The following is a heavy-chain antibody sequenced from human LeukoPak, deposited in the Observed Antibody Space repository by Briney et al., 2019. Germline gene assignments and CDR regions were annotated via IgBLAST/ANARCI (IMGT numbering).Heavy chain of an antibody. CDR1: GFTFSDYY. CDR2: ISSSSSYT. D-gene: IGHD3-10*01. Sequence: PGGSLRLSCAASGFTFSDYYMSWIRQAPGKGREWVSYISSSSSYTKYADSVKGRFTISRDNAKNSLYLQMNSLRAEDTAVYYCASGPYGSGSYYNGGLWYWGQGTLVTVSS. J-gene: IGHJ4*02. CDR3: ASGPYGSGSYYNGGLWY. V-gene: IGHV3-11*06.